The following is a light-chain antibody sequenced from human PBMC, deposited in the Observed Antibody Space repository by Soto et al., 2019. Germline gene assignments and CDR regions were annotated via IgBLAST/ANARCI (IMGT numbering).Light chain of an antibody. Sequence: DIRLTHSPSFLSPPIGDSVTMTCRASQVISTSLAWYQVKPGKAPKLLIYAASTLESGVPSRFSATVSGTEFSLTITSLQPEDFATYYCQQLFDSPITFGQGTRLEI. CDR3: QQLFDSPIT. CDR1: QVISTS. V-gene: IGKV1-9*01. CDR2: AAS. J-gene: IGKJ5*01.